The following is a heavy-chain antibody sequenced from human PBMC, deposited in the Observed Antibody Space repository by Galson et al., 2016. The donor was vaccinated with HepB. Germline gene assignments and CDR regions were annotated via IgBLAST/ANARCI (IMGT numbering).Heavy chain of an antibody. CDR2: ISWDSGAI. Sequence: SLRLSCAASGFSFDDYAMLWVRQVPGKGLEWVAGISWDSGAIGYADSVKGRFTISRDKARNSLFLQMNSLRPEDTALYYCARDIAGGSYYYYGMDVWGKGTTVIVSS. CDR1: GFSFDDYA. J-gene: IGHJ6*04. D-gene: IGHD1-1*01. V-gene: IGHV3-9*01. CDR3: ARDIAGGSYYYYGMDV.